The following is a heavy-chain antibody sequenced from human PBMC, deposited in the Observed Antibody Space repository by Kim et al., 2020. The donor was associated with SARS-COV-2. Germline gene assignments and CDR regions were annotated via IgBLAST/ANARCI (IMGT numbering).Heavy chain of an antibody. Sequence: GGSLRLSCTTSGFTFTGYAMSWVRQAPGKGLEWVSSIVGSYGTTYYVESVKGRFTISGDNSKNTLYLQMNSLRADDTAVYYCMKGGWGWIWDHWGQGTRVTVSS. D-gene: IGHD2-2*03. V-gene: IGHV3-23*01. CDR1: GFTFTGYA. CDR3: MKGGWGWIWDH. CDR2: IVGSYGTT. J-gene: IGHJ4*02.